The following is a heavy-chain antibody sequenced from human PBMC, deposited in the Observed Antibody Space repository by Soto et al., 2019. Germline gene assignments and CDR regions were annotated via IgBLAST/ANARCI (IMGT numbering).Heavy chain of an antibody. CDR1: GGSISSYY. J-gene: IGHJ6*02. Sequence: SETLSLTCTVSGGSISSYYGSWIRQPPGKGLEWIGYIYYSGSTNYNPSLKSRVTISVDTSKNQFSLKLSSVTAADTAVYYCARDPYGDYSYYGMDVWGQGTTVTVSS. D-gene: IGHD4-17*01. CDR2: IYYSGST. V-gene: IGHV4-59*01. CDR3: ARDPYGDYSYYGMDV.